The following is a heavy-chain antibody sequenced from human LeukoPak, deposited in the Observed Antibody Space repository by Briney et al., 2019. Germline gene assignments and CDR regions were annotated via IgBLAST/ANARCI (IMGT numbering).Heavy chain of an antibody. CDR1: GYSFSRYW. V-gene: IGHV5-51*01. D-gene: IGHD3-3*01. CDR2: IYLGDSDT. CDR3: ASAYDFWSGGPNSLGAFDI. Sequence: GESLKISCKGSGYSFSRYWIGWVRQMPGKGLEWMGIIYLGDSDTRYSPSFQGQVTISADKSINTAYLQWSSLKASDTAMYYCASAYDFWSGGPNSLGAFDIWGQGTMVTVSS. J-gene: IGHJ3*02.